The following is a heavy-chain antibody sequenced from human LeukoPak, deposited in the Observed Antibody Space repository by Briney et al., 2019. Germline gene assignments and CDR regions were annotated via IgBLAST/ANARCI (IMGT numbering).Heavy chain of an antibody. V-gene: IGHV3-74*01. CDR3: ANFMSGSYQARRY. J-gene: IGHJ4*02. D-gene: IGHD1-26*01. Sequence: GGSLRLSCAASGNYWMHWVRQAPGKGLVWVSHINSDGSWTSYADSVKGRFTISRDNSKNTLYLQMNSLRAEDTAVYYCANFMSGSYQARRYWGQGTLVTVSS. CDR1: GNYW. CDR2: INSDGSWT.